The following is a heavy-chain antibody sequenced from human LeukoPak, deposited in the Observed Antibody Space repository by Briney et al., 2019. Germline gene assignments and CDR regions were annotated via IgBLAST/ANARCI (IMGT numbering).Heavy chain of an antibody. J-gene: IGHJ1*01. Sequence: SETLSLTCTVSGSSVSSSGYYWGWIRQPPGKGLEWIGYIYYSGSTYYNPSLKSRVTISVDTSKNQFSLKLSSVTAADTAVYYCARSRGNSALIEFQHWGQGTLVTVSS. D-gene: IGHD4-23*01. CDR2: IYYSGST. CDR3: ARSRGNSALIEFQH. V-gene: IGHV4-30-4*08. CDR1: GSSVSSSGYY.